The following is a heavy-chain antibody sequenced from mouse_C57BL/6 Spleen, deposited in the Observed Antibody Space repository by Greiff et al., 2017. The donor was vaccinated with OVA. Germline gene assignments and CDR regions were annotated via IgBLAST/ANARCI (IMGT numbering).Heavy chain of an antibody. CDR1: GFSLTSYA. J-gene: IGHJ1*03. CDR3: ARTEDYYGSSHEGYFDV. V-gene: IGHV2-9-1*01. Sequence: QVHVKQSGPGLVAPSQSLSITCTVSGFSLTSYAISWVRQPPGKGLEWLGVIWTGGGTNYNSALKSRLSISKDNSKSQVFLKMNSLQTDDTARYYCARTEDYYGSSHEGYFDVWGTGTTVTVSS. D-gene: IGHD1-1*01. CDR2: IWTGGGT.